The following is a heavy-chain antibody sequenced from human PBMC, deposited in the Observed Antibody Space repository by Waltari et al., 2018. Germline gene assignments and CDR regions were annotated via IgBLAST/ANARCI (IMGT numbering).Heavy chain of an antibody. J-gene: IGHJ4*02. CDR3: ARLTLHYYDSSGYYFDY. Sequence: QVQLVQSGAEVKKPGASVKVSCKASGYTFTGYYMHWVRQAPGQGLEWMGRINPNSGGKNYAQKFQGRVTMTRDTSISTAYMELSRLRSDDTAVYYCARLTLHYYDSSGYYFDYWGQGTLVTVSS. CDR2: INPNSGGK. CDR1: GYTFTGYY. V-gene: IGHV1-2*06. D-gene: IGHD3-22*01.